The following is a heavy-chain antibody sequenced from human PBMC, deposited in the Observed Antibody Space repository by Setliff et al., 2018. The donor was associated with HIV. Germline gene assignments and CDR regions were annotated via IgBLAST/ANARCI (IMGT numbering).Heavy chain of an antibody. V-gene: IGHV1-18*01. CDR1: GYSLSTYA. D-gene: IGHD6-19*01. CDR3: ARASSGDSPRWDITAVAGTYYYYYMDV. CDR2: IDSNNGNR. Sequence: ASVKVSCKASGYSLSTYAISWVRQAPGQGLEWMGWIDSNNGNRNFAQKYQDRVTLTTDTTTTTAYMELRGLRSDDTAVYYCARASSGDSPRWDITAVAGTYYYYYMDVWGKGTTVTVSS. J-gene: IGHJ6*03.